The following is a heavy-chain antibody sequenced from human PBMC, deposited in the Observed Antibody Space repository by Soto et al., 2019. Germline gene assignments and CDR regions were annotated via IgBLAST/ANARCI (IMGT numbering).Heavy chain of an antibody. Sequence: QVQLHQWGAGLLKPSETLSLTCAVDGGSFSGYSWSWIRQSPGKGLEWIGEINHSGSITYNPSLKCRVPMSGDTSKNHFSLNLSSVTAADTAVYYCARTRGFDIWGQGTMVTVSS. CDR3: ARTRGFDI. CDR1: GGSFSGYS. V-gene: IGHV4-34*01. CDR2: INHSGSI. J-gene: IGHJ3*02.